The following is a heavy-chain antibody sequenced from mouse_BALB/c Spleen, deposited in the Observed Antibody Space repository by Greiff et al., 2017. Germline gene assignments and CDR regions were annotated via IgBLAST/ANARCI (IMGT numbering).Heavy chain of an antibody. D-gene: IGHD2-1*01. J-gene: IGHJ2*01. CDR3: TRDGNLDY. CDR2: IRLKSNNYAT. Sequence: EVMLVESGGGLVQPGGSMKLSCVASGFTFTDHCMSWVRQSPEKGLEWVAEIRLKSNNYATHYAVSVKGRFTISRDDSKNRVYLQMNNLRTEDTGIYFCTRDGNLDYWGQGTTLTVSA. CDR1: GFTFTDHC. V-gene: IGHV6-6*02.